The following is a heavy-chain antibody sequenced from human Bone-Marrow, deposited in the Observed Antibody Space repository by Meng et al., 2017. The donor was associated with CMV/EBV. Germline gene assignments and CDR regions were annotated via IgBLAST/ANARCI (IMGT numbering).Heavy chain of an antibody. CDR2: ISAYNGNT. V-gene: IGHV1-18*01. Sequence: ASVKVSCKASGYTFTSYGISWVRQAPGQGLEWMGWISAYNGNTNYAQKLQGRVTMTTDTSTSTAYMELRSLRSDDTAVYYCARDWDRDGYTYYFDYWGQGTLVTFSS. CDR1: GYTFTSYG. D-gene: IGHD5-24*01. CDR3: ARDWDRDGYTYYFDY. J-gene: IGHJ4*02.